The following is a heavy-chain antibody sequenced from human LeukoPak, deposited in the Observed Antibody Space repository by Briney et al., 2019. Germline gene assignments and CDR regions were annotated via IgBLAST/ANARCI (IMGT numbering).Heavy chain of an antibody. J-gene: IGHJ5*02. CDR1: GFTFSSYS. Sequence: GGSLRLSCAASGFTFSSYSMNWVRQAPGQGLEWVSSITRASDYIYYADSVKGRFTISRDNAKNSLYLEMNSLRAEDTAVYYCARVGGSGILRANWFDPWGQGTLVTVSS. CDR2: ITRASDYI. D-gene: IGHD3-10*01. V-gene: IGHV3-21*01. CDR3: ARVGGSGILRANWFDP.